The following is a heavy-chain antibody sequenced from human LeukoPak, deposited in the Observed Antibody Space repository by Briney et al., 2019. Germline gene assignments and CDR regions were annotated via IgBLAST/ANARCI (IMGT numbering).Heavy chain of an antibody. V-gene: IGHV3-43D*04. CDR1: GFTFDDYA. J-gene: IGHJ4*02. Sequence: SGGSLRLSCAASGFTFDDYAMHWIRQAPGKGLEWVSLISWDGGSTYYADSVKGRFTISRDNSKNSLYLQMNSLRAEDTALYYCAKDHCSSTSCYADYWGQGTLVTVSS. CDR3: AKDHCSSTSCYADY. D-gene: IGHD2-2*01. CDR2: ISWDGGST.